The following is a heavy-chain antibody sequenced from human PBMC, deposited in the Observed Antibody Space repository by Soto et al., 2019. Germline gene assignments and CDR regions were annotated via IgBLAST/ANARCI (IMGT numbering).Heavy chain of an antibody. CDR2: IFNSGTT. CDR3: ALALGPTTGIDY. Sequence: SETLSLTCSVSGASTVSHYHWTWIRQPPGKGLEWMGYIFNSGTTFYNPSLTSPLSISMDPSGNHFSMELRSVPAADPAVYYCALALGPTTGIDYWGQGTMVTVSS. J-gene: IGHJ4*02. CDR1: GASTVSHYH. V-gene: IGHV4-31*02. D-gene: IGHD1-26*01.